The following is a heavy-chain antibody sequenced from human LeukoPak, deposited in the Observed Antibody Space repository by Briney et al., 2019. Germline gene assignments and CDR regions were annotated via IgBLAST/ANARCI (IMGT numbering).Heavy chain of an antibody. CDR2: ISAYNGNT. V-gene: IGHV1-18*01. CDR1: GYTFTSYG. Sequence: GASVKVSCKASGYTFTSYGISWVRQAPGQGLEWMGWISAYNGNTNYAQKFQGRVTMTTDTSTSTAYMELRSLRSDDTAVYYCARDPPTYYYDSSGRTFDYWGQGTLVTVSS. J-gene: IGHJ4*02. D-gene: IGHD3-22*01. CDR3: ARDPPTYYYDSSGRTFDY.